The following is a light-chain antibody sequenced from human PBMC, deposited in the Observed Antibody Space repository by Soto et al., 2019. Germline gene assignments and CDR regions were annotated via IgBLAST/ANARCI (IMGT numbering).Light chain of an antibody. CDR1: SSDVGGNNY. V-gene: IGLV2-8*01. CDR2: EVS. CDR3: GSYAGTNNYVV. J-gene: IGLJ2*01. Sequence: QSVLTQPPSASGSPGQSVTISCTGTSSDVGGNNYVSWYRQHPGKAPKLMIYEVSKRPSGVPDRFSGSKSGNTASLTVSGLQAEDEAYYYCGSYAGTNNYVVFGGGTQLTVL.